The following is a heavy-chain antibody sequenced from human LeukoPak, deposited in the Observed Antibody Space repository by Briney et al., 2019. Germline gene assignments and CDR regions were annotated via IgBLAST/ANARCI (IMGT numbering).Heavy chain of an antibody. D-gene: IGHD6-13*01. J-gene: IGHJ4*02. Sequence: PSETLSLTCTVSGGSISSYYWSWIRQSPGKGLEWIGYIYDSGSASYNPSLKSRVTISIDTSKNQFSLKLSSVTAADTAVYFCARARYSTSWQIDFWGQGTLVTVSS. CDR3: ARARYSTSWQIDF. V-gene: IGHV4-59*08. CDR2: IYDSGSA. CDR1: GGSISSYY.